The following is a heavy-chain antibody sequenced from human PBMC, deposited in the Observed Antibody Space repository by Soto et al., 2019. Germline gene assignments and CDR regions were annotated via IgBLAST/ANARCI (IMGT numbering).Heavy chain of an antibody. V-gene: IGHV1-69*04. CDR1: GYTFTSYA. Sequence: SVKVSCKASGYTFTSYAMHWVRQAPGQGPEWMGRIIPILGIANYAQKFQGRVTITADKSTSTAYMELSSLRSEDTAVYYCASNYYDSSGYEGDYWGQGTLVTVSS. J-gene: IGHJ4*02. CDR2: IIPILGIA. CDR3: ASNYYDSSGYEGDY. D-gene: IGHD3-22*01.